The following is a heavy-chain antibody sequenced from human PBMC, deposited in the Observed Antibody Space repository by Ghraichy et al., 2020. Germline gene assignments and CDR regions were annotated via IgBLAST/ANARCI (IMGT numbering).Heavy chain of an antibody. CDR3: ARVGDFWSGYYTPHYYYYYGMDV. CDR2: MNPNSGNT. V-gene: IGHV1-8*01. Sequence: ASVKVSCKASGYTFTSYDINWVRQATGQGLEWMGWMNPNSGNTGYAQKFQGRVTMTRNTSISTAYMELSSLRSEDTAVYYCARVGDFWSGYYTPHYYYYYGMDVWGQGTTVTVSS. CDR1: GYTFTSYD. J-gene: IGHJ6*02. D-gene: IGHD3-3*01.